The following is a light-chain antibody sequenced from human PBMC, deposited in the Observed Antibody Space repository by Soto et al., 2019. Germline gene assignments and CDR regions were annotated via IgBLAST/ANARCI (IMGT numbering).Light chain of an antibody. V-gene: IGKV1-5*01. Sequence: IQLTQSHSTLSASVGDRVTITCRARQSISSWLAWYQQNPGKVPNLLIYDASTLESGVPSTFSGSGSGTEFTLTISGLQPYDFAPYYCQQYNSFPSTFGQGTKVDNK. J-gene: IGKJ1*01. CDR1: QSISSW. CDR3: QQYNSFPST. CDR2: DAS.